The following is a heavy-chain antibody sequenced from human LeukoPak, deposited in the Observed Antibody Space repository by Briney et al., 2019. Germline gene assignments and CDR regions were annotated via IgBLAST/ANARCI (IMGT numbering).Heavy chain of an antibody. CDR3: ARTYCSGSCYSAGFDI. D-gene: IGHD2-15*01. V-gene: IGHV3-30*03. CDR2: ISYDGSNK. J-gene: IGHJ3*02. CDR1: GFTFSSYG. Sequence: GGSLRLSCAASGFTFSSYGMHWVRQAPGKGLEWVAVISYDGSNKYYADSVKGRFTISRDNSQNTLYLQMNSLRAEDTALYYCARTYCSGSCYSAGFDIWGQGTMVTVSS.